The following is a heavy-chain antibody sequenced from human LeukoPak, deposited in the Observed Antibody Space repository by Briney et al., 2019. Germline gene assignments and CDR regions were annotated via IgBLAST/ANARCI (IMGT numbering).Heavy chain of an antibody. CDR2: IIPIFGTA. J-gene: IGHJ6*03. CDR1: GGTFSSYA. CDR3: ARVQGGTYYDILRVMKGNYYYYYMDV. D-gene: IGHD3-9*01. V-gene: IGHV1-69*05. Sequence: ASVKVSCKASGGTFSSYAISWVRQAPGQGLEWMGGIIPIFGTANYAQKLQGRVTMTTDTSTSTAYMELRSLRSDDTAVYYCARVQGGTYYDILRVMKGNYYYYYMDVWGKGTTVTVSS.